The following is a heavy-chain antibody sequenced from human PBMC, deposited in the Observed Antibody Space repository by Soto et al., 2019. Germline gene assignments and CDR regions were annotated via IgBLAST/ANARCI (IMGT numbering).Heavy chain of an antibody. CDR2: ITPIFGTA. CDR3: ARDYGHDCSGGRCYFYF. Sequence: QVQLVQSGAEVKKPGSSVKVSCKASGGTFSSYAISWVRQAPEQGLEWMGGITPIFGTANYAQKFQGRVTITADESTSTAHMELSSLRSEDTAVYYCARDYGHDCSGGRCYFYFWGQGTLVTVSS. CDR1: GGTFSSYA. V-gene: IGHV1-69*01. J-gene: IGHJ4*02. D-gene: IGHD2-15*01.